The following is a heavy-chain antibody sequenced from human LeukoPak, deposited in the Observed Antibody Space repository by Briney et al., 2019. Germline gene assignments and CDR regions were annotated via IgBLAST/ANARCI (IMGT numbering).Heavy chain of an antibody. Sequence: GASVTVSCKASGGTFSSYTISGVRQAPGQGLEGMGRIIPILGIANYAQKFQGRVTITADKSTSTAYMELSSLRSEDTAVYYCARDDYGGNTGDYWGQGTLVTVSS. CDR1: GGTFSSYT. CDR3: ARDDYGGNTGDY. J-gene: IGHJ4*02. V-gene: IGHV1-69*04. CDR2: IIPILGIA. D-gene: IGHD4-23*01.